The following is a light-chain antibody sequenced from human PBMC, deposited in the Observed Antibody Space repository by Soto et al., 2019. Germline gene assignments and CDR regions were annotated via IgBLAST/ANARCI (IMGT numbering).Light chain of an antibody. CDR2: GAS. V-gene: IGKV3-20*01. Sequence: EIVLTQSPGTLSLSPGERATLSCRASQSVSSSYLAWYQQKPGQAPRLLIYGASSRATGIPDRFSGSGSGTDFTLTISGLEPEDLAVYYCQQYGSSPPLYTFGQGTKLEIK. CDR3: QQYGSSPPLYT. CDR1: QSVSSSY. J-gene: IGKJ2*01.